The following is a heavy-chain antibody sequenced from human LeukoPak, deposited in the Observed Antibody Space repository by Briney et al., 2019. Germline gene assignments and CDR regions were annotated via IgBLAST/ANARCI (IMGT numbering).Heavy chain of an antibody. Sequence: EPGGSLRLSCAASGFTFSNYWMSWVRLAPGKGLEWVANIKEDGSEKYYVDSVKGRFTISRDNVKKSLYLQMNSLRAEDTAVYYCARDWGVRSAPDYWGQGTLVTVSS. D-gene: IGHD3-16*01. J-gene: IGHJ4*02. CDR1: GFTFSNYW. V-gene: IGHV3-7*01. CDR3: ARDWGVRSAPDY. CDR2: IKEDGSEK.